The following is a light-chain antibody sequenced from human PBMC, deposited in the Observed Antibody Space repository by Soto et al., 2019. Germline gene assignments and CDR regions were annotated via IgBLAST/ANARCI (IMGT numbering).Light chain of an antibody. CDR3: QQRINSPLT. CDR2: DAS. J-gene: IGKJ4*01. V-gene: IGKV3-11*01. CDR1: QIVSSY. Sequence: EIVLTQSPATLSLSPGERATLSCRASQIVSSYLCWYQQKPGQAPRLLISDASNRPTGIQARFSGSGSGTDFTLTISRLEPEDFAVYYCQQRINSPLTFGGGTKVEIK.